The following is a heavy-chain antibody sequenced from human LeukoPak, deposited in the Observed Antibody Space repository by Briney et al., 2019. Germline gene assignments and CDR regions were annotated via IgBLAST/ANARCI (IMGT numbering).Heavy chain of an antibody. Sequence: PGGSLRPSCAASGFTVSSNYMSWVRQAPGKGLEWVSVIYSGGSTYYADSVKGRFTISRDNSKNTLYLQMNSLRAEDTAVYYCARNVDYWGQGTLVTVSS. CDR2: IYSGGST. V-gene: IGHV3-53*01. CDR1: GFTVSSNY. J-gene: IGHJ4*02. CDR3: ARNVDY.